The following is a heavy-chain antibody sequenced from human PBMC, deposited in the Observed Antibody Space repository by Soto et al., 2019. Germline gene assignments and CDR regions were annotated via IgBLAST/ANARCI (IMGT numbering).Heavy chain of an antibody. CDR3: ARDRQAEIVAMLASNGMDV. V-gene: IGHV4-30-4*01. J-gene: IGHJ6*02. D-gene: IGHD5-12*01. CDR1: GGSLHGDCAY. CDR2: IHDSETT. Sequence: LSLHYTVSGGSLHGDCAYWGGLRHSPGRGLEWIGYIHDSETTYYHPPLKRRVTISVATSKTQGSLKLNSVTAADTAGYYCARDRQAEIVAMLASNGMDVWGHGTTETSP.